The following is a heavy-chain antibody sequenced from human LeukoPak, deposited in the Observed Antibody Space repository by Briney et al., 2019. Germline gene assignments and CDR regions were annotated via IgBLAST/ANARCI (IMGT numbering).Heavy chain of an antibody. V-gene: IGHV1-2*02. CDR2: INPNSGGT. Sequence: GASVKVSCKASGYTFTGYYLHWVRQAPGQGLEWMGWINPNSGGTNYAQKFQGRVTMTRDTSTSTVYMELSSLRSEDTAVYYCARDALTNAFDIWGQGTMVTVSS. D-gene: IGHD1-14*01. CDR1: GYTFTGYY. CDR3: ARDALTNAFDI. J-gene: IGHJ3*02.